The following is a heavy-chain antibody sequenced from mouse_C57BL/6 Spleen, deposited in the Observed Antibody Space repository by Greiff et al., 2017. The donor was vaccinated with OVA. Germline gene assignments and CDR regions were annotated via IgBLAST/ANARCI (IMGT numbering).Heavy chain of an antibody. V-gene: IGHV1-82*01. D-gene: IGHD2-5*01. Sequence: LQESGPELVKPGASVKISCKASGYAFSSSWMNWVKQRPGKGLEWIGRIYPGAGDTNYNGKFKGKATLTADKSSSTAYMQLSSLTSEDSAVYCCARSPPYSSNYVPDYWGQGTTLTVSS. J-gene: IGHJ2*01. CDR3: ARSPPYSSNYVPDY. CDR1: GYAFSSSW. CDR2: IYPGAGDT.